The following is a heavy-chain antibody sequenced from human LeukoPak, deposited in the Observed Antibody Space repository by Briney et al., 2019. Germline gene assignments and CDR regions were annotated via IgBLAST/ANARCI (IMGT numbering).Heavy chain of an antibody. CDR3: ARSPLYSSGWYVNWFDP. D-gene: IGHD6-19*01. CDR2: IFGSGSS. V-gene: IGHV4-59*12. Sequence: ETLSLTCTVSGGSISDYYWSWIRQPPGKGLEWIGWIFGSGSSNYNPSLKSRVTMSVDTSKNQFSLKLSSVTAADTAVYYCARSPLYSSGWYVNWFDPWGQGTLVTVSS. J-gene: IGHJ5*02. CDR1: GGSISDYY.